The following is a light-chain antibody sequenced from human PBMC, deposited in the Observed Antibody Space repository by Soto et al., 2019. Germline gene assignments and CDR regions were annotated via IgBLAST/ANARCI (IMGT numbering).Light chain of an antibody. CDR1: QYISSW. V-gene: IGKV1-5*03. J-gene: IGKJ1*01. CDR2: KAS. Sequence: DIKMTQSPSTLSASVGDRVTITCRASQYISSWLAWYQQKPGKAPKLLIYKASSLESGVPSRFSGSGSGTEFTLTISSLQTDDFATYYCQQYNSQRTFGQGTKVEIK. CDR3: QQYNSQRT.